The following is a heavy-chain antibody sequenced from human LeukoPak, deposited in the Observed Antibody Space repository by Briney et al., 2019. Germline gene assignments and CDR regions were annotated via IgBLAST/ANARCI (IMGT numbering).Heavy chain of an antibody. J-gene: IGHJ4*02. D-gene: IGHD3-22*01. CDR3: ARRVYRGFGDSSGYYGPYFDY. Sequence: SETLSLTCTVSGGSISSSGYSWGWIRQPPGKGLEWIVSIYYGGSTYYYPSLKSRVTMSVDTSKNQFSLKLSSVTAADTAVYYCARRVYRGFGDSSGYYGPYFDYWGQGTLVIVSS. V-gene: IGHV4-39*01. CDR2: IYYGGST. CDR1: GGSISSSGYS.